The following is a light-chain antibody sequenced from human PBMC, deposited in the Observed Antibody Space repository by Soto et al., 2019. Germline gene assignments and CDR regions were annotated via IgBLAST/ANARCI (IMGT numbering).Light chain of an antibody. CDR1: QSVSSSH. CDR2: DAS. V-gene: IGKV3-20*01. CDR3: QQYGSSSWT. Sequence: EIVLTQSPGTLSLSPGERATLSCRASQSVSSSHLAWYQQKPGQAPRLLIYDASNRATDIPDRFSGSGSGTDFTLTISRLEPEDFAVYYCQQYGSSSWTFGQGTKVEIK. J-gene: IGKJ1*01.